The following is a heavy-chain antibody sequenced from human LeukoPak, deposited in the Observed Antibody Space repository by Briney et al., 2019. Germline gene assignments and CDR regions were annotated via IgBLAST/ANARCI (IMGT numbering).Heavy chain of an antibody. CDR1: GDSISSYY. V-gene: IGHV4-59*01. D-gene: IGHD2-2*03. Sequence: PSETLSLTCTVSGDSISSYYWSWIRQPPGKGLEWIGYIYYSGSTNYNPSLKSRVTISVDTSKNQFSLKLSSVTAADTAVYYCARMDIVVVPAARTRLEYFQHWGQGTLVTVSS. CDR3: ARMDIVVVPAARTRLEYFQH. CDR2: IYYSGST. J-gene: IGHJ1*01.